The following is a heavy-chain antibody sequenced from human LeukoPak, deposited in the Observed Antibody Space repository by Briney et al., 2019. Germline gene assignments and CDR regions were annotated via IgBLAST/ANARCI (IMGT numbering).Heavy chain of an antibody. CDR1: GFTFSSYG. Sequence: GGSLRLSCAASGFTFSSYGMHWVRQAPGKGLGWVSRISGSGGSTHYADSVKGRFTISRDNSKNTLYLQMNSLRAEDTAVYYCAKAMSGGSGTYYPHQYYMDVWGKGTTVTVSS. CDR2: ISGSGGST. V-gene: IGHV3-23*01. CDR3: AKAMSGGSGTYYPHQYYMDV. J-gene: IGHJ6*03. D-gene: IGHD3-10*01.